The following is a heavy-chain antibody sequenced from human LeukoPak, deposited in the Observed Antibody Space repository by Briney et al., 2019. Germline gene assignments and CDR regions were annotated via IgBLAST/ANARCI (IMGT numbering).Heavy chain of an antibody. CDR1: GYTFTSYY. J-gene: IGHJ4*02. CDR2: INPSGGST. Sequence: ASVKVSCKASGYTFTSYYIHWVRQAPGQGLEWMGIINPSGGSTNYAQKFQGRVIMTRDTSTSTVYMELSSLRSEDTAVYYCARDRLNYYDSSGHPQGLFDYWGQGTLVTVSS. CDR3: ARDRLNYYDSSGHPQGLFDY. V-gene: IGHV1-46*01. D-gene: IGHD3-22*01.